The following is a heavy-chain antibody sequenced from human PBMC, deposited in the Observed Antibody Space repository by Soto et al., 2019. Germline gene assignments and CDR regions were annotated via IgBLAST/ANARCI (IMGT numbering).Heavy chain of an antibody. CDR2: ISSSSSYI. D-gene: IGHD6-13*01. CDR1: GFTFSYYS. CDR3: ARDPGDQIAPYYHYFGMDV. V-gene: IGHV3-21*01. Sequence: EVQVVESGGGLVKPGGSLRLSCSGSGFTFSYYSMTWVRQAPGKGLEWVSSISSSSSYIYYADSVKGRFTISRDNAKNSLYLQMNSLRAEDTAVYYCARDPGDQIAPYYHYFGMDVWGQGTTVTVSS. J-gene: IGHJ6*02.